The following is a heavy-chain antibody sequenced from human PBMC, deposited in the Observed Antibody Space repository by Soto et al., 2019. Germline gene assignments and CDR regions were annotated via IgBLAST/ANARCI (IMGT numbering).Heavy chain of an antibody. Sequence: GGSLRLSCAASGFIFSSYAMSWVRQAPGKGLEWVSAISGSGTTAYYADSVKGRFTFSRDNSKKTMYLQMNSLRAEDTAVYYCARGYTSGYPSNWFDPWGQGTLVTVSS. CDR3: ARGYTSGYPSNWFDP. J-gene: IGHJ5*02. V-gene: IGHV3-23*01. CDR1: GFIFSSYA. D-gene: IGHD3-3*01. CDR2: ISGSGTTA.